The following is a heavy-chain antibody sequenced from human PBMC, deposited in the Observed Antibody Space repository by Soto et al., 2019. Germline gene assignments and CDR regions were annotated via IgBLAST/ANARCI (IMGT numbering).Heavy chain of an antibody. D-gene: IGHD6-6*01. CDR1: GFNFSSYW. Sequence: PGGSLTLSYAASGFNFSSYWRHWVRQAPGKGLVWDSRINTDGTTTTYADSLKGRFTISRDNAKNTLYLQMNSLRAEDTAVYYCARFLGTIAARPGYYGVDVWGQGTTVTVSS. V-gene: IGHV3-74*01. CDR3: ARFLGTIAARPGYYGVDV. J-gene: IGHJ6*02. CDR2: INTDGTTT.